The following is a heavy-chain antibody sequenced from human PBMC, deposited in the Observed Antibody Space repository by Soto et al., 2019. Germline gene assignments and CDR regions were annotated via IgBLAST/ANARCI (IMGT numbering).Heavy chain of an antibody. CDR3: VRDLDGSGSYYTDY. Sequence: ASVKVSCKASGYMFISYGINWVRQAPGQGLEWMGWISAYTGNIKYAQNLQGRVTMTTDTYTSTAYMEMRSLRSDDTAVYYCVRDLDGSGSYYTDYWGPGTLVTVSS. D-gene: IGHD3-10*01. V-gene: IGHV1-18*01. CDR2: ISAYTGNI. J-gene: IGHJ4*02. CDR1: GYMFISYG.